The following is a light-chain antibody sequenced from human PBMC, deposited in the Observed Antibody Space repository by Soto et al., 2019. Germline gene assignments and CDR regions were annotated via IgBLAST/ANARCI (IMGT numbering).Light chain of an antibody. CDR1: SSNIGSNT. CDR3: AAWDDSLKGWV. V-gene: IGLV1-44*01. Sequence: QSALTQPPSASGTPGQRVTISCSGSSSNIGSNTVNWFQQFPGTAPKLLTHNNDQRPSGIPDRFSGSKSGTSASLAISGLQSEDEADYYCAAWDDSLKGWVFGGGTQLTVL. CDR2: NND. J-gene: IGLJ3*02.